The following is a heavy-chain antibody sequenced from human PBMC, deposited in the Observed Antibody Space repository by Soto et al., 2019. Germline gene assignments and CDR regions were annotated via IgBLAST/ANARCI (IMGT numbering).Heavy chain of an antibody. CDR1: GYSFTFYY. CDR3: ATGPRLGYFDWTYDY. V-gene: IGHV1-2*02. Sequence: QVHLVQSEAEVKKPGASVRVSCKASGYSFTFYYLQWVRQAPGQGLEWMGKINPNSGGADYAEKVQGRVTMTRDTSINAAYMELSSLRSDDTAVYYCATGPRLGYFDWTYDYWGQGTLVTVSS. J-gene: IGHJ4*02. CDR2: INPNSGGA. D-gene: IGHD3-9*01.